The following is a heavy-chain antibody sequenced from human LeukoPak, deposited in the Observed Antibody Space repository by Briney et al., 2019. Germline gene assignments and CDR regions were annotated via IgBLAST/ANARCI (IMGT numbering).Heavy chain of an antibody. V-gene: IGHV3-48*02. CDR2: ITSGSTTI. D-gene: IGHD6-19*01. CDR1: GFTFDSHA. J-gene: IGHJ4*02. CDR3: ARGVQWLAYFDY. Sequence: PGGSLRLSCAASGFTFDSHAMNWVRQAPGKGLEWVSYITSGSTTIYYADSVKGRFTISRDNAKNSLYLQMNSLRDEDTAVYYCARGVQWLAYFDYWGQGTLVTVSS.